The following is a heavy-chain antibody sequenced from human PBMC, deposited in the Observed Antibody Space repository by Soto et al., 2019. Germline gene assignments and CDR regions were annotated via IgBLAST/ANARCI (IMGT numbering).Heavy chain of an antibody. V-gene: IGHV3-21*01. Sequence: GGSLRLSCAASGYTFSSYSMNWVRQAPGKGLEWVSSISAEGIYIVYADSVRGRFTISRDNAKSSLYLQMNSLRAEDTAVYYCAKHETGRHVMNAPTEYWGQGTLVTVSS. D-gene: IGHD2-2*01. CDR3: AKHETGRHVMNAPTEY. J-gene: IGHJ4*02. CDR1: GYTFSSYS. CDR2: ISAEGIYI.